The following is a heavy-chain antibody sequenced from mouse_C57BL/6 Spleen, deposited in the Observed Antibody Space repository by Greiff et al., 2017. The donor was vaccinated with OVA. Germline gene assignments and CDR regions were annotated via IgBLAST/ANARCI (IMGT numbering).Heavy chain of an antibody. V-gene: IGHV1-82*01. J-gene: IGHJ1*03. Sequence: QVQLQQSGLELVKPGASVKISCKASGYAFSSSWMNWVKQRPGKGLEWIGRIYPGDGDTNYNGKFKGKATLTADKSSSTAYMQLSSLTSEDSAVYFCARITTVVARYFDVWGTGTTVTVSS. CDR1: GYAFSSSW. CDR3: ARITTVVARYFDV. D-gene: IGHD1-1*01. CDR2: IYPGDGDT.